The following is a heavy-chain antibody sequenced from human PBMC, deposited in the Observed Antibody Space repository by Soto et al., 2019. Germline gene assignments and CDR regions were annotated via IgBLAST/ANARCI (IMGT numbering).Heavy chain of an antibody. V-gene: IGHV3-30*03. J-gene: IGHJ6*02. CDR1: GLTFTSYG. Sequence: GGSLRLSCAASGLTFTSYGMHWVRQAPGKGLEWMALILHDGSAEYYADSVKGRFTISRDNSMNTIYLQMDSLRAEDTAVFYCARSRDGYSFYFYYGMDGWGQGTTVTVSS. CDR2: ILHDGSAE. D-gene: IGHD4-4*01. CDR3: ARSRDGYSFYFYYGMDG.